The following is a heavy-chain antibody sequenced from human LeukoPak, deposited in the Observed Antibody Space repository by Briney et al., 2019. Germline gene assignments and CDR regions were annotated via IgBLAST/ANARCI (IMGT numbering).Heavy chain of an antibody. J-gene: IGHJ5*02. CDR1: GGSINSYY. CDR3: ARHVSSTYYWFDP. CDR2: IYYSGST. Sequence: PSETLSLTCTVSGGSINSYYWSWIRQPPGKVLEWIGYIYYSGSTNYNPSLKSRVTISVDTSKNQFSLKLSSVTAADTAVYYCARHVSSTYYWFDPWGQGSLVTVSS. V-gene: IGHV4-59*08. D-gene: IGHD1-26*01.